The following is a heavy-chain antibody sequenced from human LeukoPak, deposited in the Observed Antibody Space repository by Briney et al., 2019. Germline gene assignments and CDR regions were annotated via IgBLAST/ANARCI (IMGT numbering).Heavy chain of an antibody. CDR1: GFTFDDYA. Sequence: GGSLRLSCAASGFTFDDYAMHWVRQAPGKGLEWVSGISWNSGSIGYADSVKGRFTISRDNAKNSLYLQMNSLRAEDTAVYYCARAYSSDYWGQGTLVTVSS. J-gene: IGHJ4*02. V-gene: IGHV3-9*01. CDR2: ISWNSGSI. D-gene: IGHD6-13*01. CDR3: ARAYSSDY.